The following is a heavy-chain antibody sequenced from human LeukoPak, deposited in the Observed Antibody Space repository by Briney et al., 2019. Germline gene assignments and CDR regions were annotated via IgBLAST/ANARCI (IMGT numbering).Heavy chain of an antibody. CDR1: GFTFSSYA. Sequence: GGSLRLSCAASGFTFSSYAMSWVRQAPGKGLEWVSTISGSGGSTYYADSVRGRFTTSRDNSKNTLSLQMNSLRAEDTAVYYCAKMGPRYFDWSVDFWGQGTLVTVSS. V-gene: IGHV3-23*01. CDR3: AKMGPRYFDWSVDF. CDR2: ISGSGGST. J-gene: IGHJ4*02. D-gene: IGHD3-9*01.